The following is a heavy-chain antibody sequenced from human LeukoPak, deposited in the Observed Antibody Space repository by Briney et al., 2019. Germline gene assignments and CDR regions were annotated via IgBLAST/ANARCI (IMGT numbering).Heavy chain of an antibody. CDR1: GYTFTGYY. D-gene: IGHD3-22*01. CDR3: ARDVSDYYDSSGYYNWFDP. V-gene: IGHV1-2*02. CDR2: INPNSGGT. Sequence: GASVKVSCKACGYTFTGYYMHWVRQAPGQGLEWMGWINPNSGGTNYAQKFQGRVTMTRDTSISTAYMELSRLRSDDTAVYYCARDVSDYYDSSGYYNWFDPWGQGTLVTVSS. J-gene: IGHJ5*02.